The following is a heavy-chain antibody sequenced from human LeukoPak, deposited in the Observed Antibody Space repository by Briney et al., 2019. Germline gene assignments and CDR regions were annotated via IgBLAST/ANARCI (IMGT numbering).Heavy chain of an antibody. CDR3: TTLINYYDSSGYPPSSDY. D-gene: IGHD3-22*01. V-gene: IGHV3-15*01. J-gene: IGHJ4*02. CDR1: GFTFSNAW. CDR2: IKSKTDGGTT. Sequence: GGSLRLSCAASGFTFSNAWMSWVRQAPGKGLEWVGRIKSKTDGGTTDYAAPVKGRFTISRDDSKNTLYLQMNSLKTEDTAVYYCTTLINYYDSSGYPPSSDYWAREPWSPSPQ.